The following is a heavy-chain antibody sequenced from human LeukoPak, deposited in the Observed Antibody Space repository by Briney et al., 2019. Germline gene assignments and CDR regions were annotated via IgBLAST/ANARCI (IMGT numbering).Heavy chain of an antibody. Sequence: GGTLRLSCAASGFTFDDYGMSWVRQAPGKGLEWVSGINWNGGITGYADSVKGRFTISRDNAKNSLYLQMNSLRAEDTAVYYCARVAHSSGWYWFDPWGQGTLVTVSS. CDR2: INWNGGIT. J-gene: IGHJ5*02. V-gene: IGHV3-20*04. D-gene: IGHD6-19*01. CDR3: ARVAHSSGWYWFDP. CDR1: GFTFDDYG.